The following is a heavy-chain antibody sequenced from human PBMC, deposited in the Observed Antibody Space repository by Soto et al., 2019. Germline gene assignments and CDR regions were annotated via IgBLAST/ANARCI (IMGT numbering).Heavy chain of an antibody. CDR2: VIPILRTA. CDR1: GATFNGFF. D-gene: IGHD1-1*01. V-gene: IGHV1-69*08. Sequence: QVQLVQSGAEVKKPGSSVKVSCKASGATFNGFFMSWVRQAPGQGLEWMGRVIPILRTADYAQRFQGRLTITADKSTSTGYMELSSLRSEDTAMYYCAFSNWNTGPTHYYMDVWGKGTTVTVSS. J-gene: IGHJ6*03. CDR3: AFSNWNTGPTHYYMDV.